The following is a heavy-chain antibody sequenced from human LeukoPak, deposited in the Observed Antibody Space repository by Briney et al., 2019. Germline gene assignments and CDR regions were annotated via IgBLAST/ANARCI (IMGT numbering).Heavy chain of an antibody. CDR3: TRVIRLSGGRYYFDY. Sequence: PGRSLRPPCKASGFNLGDHSMSWVRQAPGKGLEWVGFIRSKSYSGTTEYAASVKGRFTVSRDDSKSVAYLQMNSLTTEDTAVYYCTRVIRLSGGRYYFDYWGQGTLVTVSS. CDR2: IRSKSYSGTT. D-gene: IGHD2-21*01. J-gene: IGHJ4*02. CDR1: GFNLGDHS. V-gene: IGHV3-49*04.